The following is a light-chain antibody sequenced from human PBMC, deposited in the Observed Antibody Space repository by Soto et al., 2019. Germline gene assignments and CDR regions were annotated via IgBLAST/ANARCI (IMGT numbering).Light chain of an antibody. CDR2: AAS. CDR3: QQYGSSPFT. V-gene: IGKV3-20*01. Sequence: EIVLTQSPGTLSLSPGEGATLSCRASQSVSSNFLAWYQQKPGQAPRLLIYAASSRAIGISDRFSGSGSETDFTFTIRRLEPEDFAVYYCQQYGSSPFTFGPGTKVDLK. CDR1: QSVSSNF. J-gene: IGKJ3*01.